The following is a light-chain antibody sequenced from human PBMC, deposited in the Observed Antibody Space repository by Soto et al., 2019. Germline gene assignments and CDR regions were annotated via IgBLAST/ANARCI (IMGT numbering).Light chain of an antibody. CDR1: QSISTW. CDR2: KAS. J-gene: IGKJ5*01. V-gene: IGKV1-5*03. CDR3: QQRSNLIT. Sequence: DIQMTQSPSTLSASVGDRVTITCRASQSISTWLAWYQQKPGKAPNLLIYKASRLETGVPSRFSGSGSGTDFTLTISSLEPEDFAVYYCQQRSNLITFGQGTRLEIK.